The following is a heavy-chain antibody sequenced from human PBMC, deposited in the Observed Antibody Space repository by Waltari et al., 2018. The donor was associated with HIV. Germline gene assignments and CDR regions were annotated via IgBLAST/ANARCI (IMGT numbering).Heavy chain of an antibody. V-gene: IGHV3-7*01. D-gene: IGHD5-12*01. Sequence: EVQLVESGGGLVQPGGSLRLSCAASGFTFSNFWMTWFRQAPGKGLEWVANIKQDGSEEYYVDSVRGRFTISRDNAQNSLFLHMNSLKAEDSAVYYCASHRYSGYDRYFYYYYGMDVWGQGTTVTVSS. CDR2: IKQDGSEE. CDR3: ASHRYSGYDRYFYYYYGMDV. CDR1: GFTFSNFW. J-gene: IGHJ6*02.